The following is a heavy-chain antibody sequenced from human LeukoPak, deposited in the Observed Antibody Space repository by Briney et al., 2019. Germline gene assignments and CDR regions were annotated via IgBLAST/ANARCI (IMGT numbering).Heavy chain of an antibody. CDR1: GFSFSSYW. CDR3: ARDLYRIFGGV. J-gene: IGHJ6*04. CDR2: ISSSGSTI. Sequence: GGSLRLSCAASGFSFSSYWMHWVRQVPGKGLEWVSYISSSGSTIYYADSVKGRFTISRDNAKNSLYLQMNSLRAEDTAVYYCARDLYRIFGGVWGKGTTVTVSS. D-gene: IGHD3-16*02. V-gene: IGHV3-48*04.